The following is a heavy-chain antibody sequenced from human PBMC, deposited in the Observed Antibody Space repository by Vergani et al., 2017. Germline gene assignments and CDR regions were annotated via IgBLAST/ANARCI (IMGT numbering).Heavy chain of an antibody. V-gene: IGHV3-9*01. J-gene: IGHJ4*02. CDR2: ISWNSGAV. D-gene: IGHD6-6*01. Sequence: EVDLVESGGGLAQPGGSLRLSCAASGITFWKFGMHWVRQGPGKGLEWVSGISWNSGAVDYADSVRGRFTISRDNAKNSLFLEMNSLRFEDTALYYCAKERNEYSSSASLDYWGQGTLVTVSS. CDR3: AKERNEYSSSASLDY. CDR1: GITFWKFG.